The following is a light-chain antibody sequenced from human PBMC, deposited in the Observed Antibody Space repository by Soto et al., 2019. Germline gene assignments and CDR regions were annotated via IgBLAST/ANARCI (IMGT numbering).Light chain of an antibody. CDR3: QQSYRAVT. V-gene: IGKV1-39*01. CDR1: QSVSSY. CDR2: AAP. J-gene: IGKJ5*01. Sequence: DIQMTQSPSSLSASVGDRISITCRASQSVSSYLNWYQQKPGKAPRLLIYAAPHLQTGVPSRFRGTGSATHFTLTISSLQPEDFATYYCQQSYRAVTFGQGTRLEIK.